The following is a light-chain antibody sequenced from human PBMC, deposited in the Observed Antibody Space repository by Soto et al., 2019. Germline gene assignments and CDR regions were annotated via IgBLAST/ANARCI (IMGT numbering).Light chain of an antibody. Sequence: EIVLTQSPVTLSPSPGERATLSCMASQSVSNNYLAWYQQKPGQAPRLLIYDASNRATGIPARFSGSGSGTDFTLTISSLEPEDFAVYYCQQRSNWPWTFGQGTKVDIK. CDR2: DAS. J-gene: IGKJ1*01. V-gene: IGKV3-11*01. CDR3: QQRSNWPWT. CDR1: QSVSNNY.